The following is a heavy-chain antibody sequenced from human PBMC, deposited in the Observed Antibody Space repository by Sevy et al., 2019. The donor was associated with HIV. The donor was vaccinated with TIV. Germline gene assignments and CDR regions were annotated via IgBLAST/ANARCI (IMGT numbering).Heavy chain of an antibody. CDR3: ATDRSGSYHVSDNWFDP. V-gene: IGHV3-74*01. Sequence: GGSLRLSCAASGFTFSSYWMHWVRQVPGKGLVWVSRIKSDGSSTSYADSVKGGFTISRDNAKNTLYLQMNSLRAEDTAVYYCATDRSGSYHVSDNWFDPWGQGTLVTFSS. CDR2: IKSDGSST. J-gene: IGHJ5*02. CDR1: GFTFSSYW. D-gene: IGHD1-26*01.